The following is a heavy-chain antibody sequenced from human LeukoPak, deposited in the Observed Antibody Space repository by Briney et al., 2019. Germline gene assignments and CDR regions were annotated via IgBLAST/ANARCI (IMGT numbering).Heavy chain of an antibody. Sequence: PSETLSLTCTVSGGSISSYYWSWIRQPPGKGLEWIGYIYYSGSTNYNPSLKSRVTISVDTSMNQFSLKLSSVTAADTAVYYCARGLYYYDYYFDYWGQGTLVTVSS. CDR2: IYYSGST. CDR1: GGSISSYY. CDR3: ARGLYYYDYYFDY. V-gene: IGHV4-59*01. D-gene: IGHD3-22*01. J-gene: IGHJ4*02.